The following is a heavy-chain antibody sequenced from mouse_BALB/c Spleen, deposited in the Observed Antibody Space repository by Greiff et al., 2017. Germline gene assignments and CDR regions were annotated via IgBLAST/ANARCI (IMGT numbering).Heavy chain of an antibody. CDR1: GYAFTNYL. J-gene: IGHJ4*01. V-gene: IGHV1-54*01. CDR3: ARSGGNYVGCYAMDY. Sequence: QVQLQQSGAELVRPGTSVKVSCKASGYAFTNYLIEWVKQRPGQGLEWIGVINPGSGGTNYNEKFKGKATLTADKSSSTAYMQLSSLTSDDSAVYFCARSGGNYVGCYAMDYWGQGTSVTVSS. CDR2: INPGSGGT. D-gene: IGHD2-1*01.